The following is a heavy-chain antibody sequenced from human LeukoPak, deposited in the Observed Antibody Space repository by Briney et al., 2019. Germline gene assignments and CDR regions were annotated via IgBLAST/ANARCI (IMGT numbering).Heavy chain of an antibody. Sequence: PGGSLRPSCAASGFTFFDAWMNWVRQAPGKGLEWVGRIKRRADGGTADYAAPVEGRFTISRDDSKDTLYLQMNSLNTEDTAMYYCTTRSPARYCSGGACYSSADYWGQGTLVTVSS. CDR3: TTRSPARYCSGGACYSSADY. CDR2: IKRRADGGTA. CDR1: GFTFFDAW. J-gene: IGHJ4*02. D-gene: IGHD2-15*01. V-gene: IGHV3-15*07.